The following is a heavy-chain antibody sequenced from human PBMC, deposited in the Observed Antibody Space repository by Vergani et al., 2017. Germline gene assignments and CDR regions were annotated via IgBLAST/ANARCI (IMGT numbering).Heavy chain of an antibody. Sequence: EVQLVQSGAEVKKPGESLKISCKGSGYSFTSYWIGWVRQMPGKGLEWMGIIYPGDSDTIYSPSFQGQVTISADKSISTAYLQWSSVKASATAMYYGARRALGTEGAFEIWGQGTMVTVSS. CDR3: ARRALGTEGAFEI. J-gene: IGHJ3*02. D-gene: IGHD3-16*01. V-gene: IGHV5-51*01. CDR2: IYPGDSDT. CDR1: GYSFTSYW.